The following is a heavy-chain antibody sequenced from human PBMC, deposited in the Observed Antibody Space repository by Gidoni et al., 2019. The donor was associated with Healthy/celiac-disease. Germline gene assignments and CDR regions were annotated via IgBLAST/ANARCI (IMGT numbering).Heavy chain of an antibody. J-gene: IGHJ6*02. Sequence: QVQLQESGPGLVKPSETLSLTCTVSGGSISSYYWSWIRQPPGKGLEWIGYIYYSGSTNYNPSLKSRVTISVDTSKNQFSLKRSSVTAADTAVYYCARGGGSSWPGTLYYDYYGMDVWGQGTTVTVSS. V-gene: IGHV4-59*01. CDR3: ARGGGSSWPGTLYYDYYGMDV. CDR1: GGSISSYY. CDR2: IYYSGST. D-gene: IGHD6-13*01.